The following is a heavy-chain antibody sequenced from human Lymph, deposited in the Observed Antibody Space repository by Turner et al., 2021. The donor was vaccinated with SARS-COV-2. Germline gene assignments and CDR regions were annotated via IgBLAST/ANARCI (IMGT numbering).Heavy chain of an antibody. CDR3: ARVVVLRRAYFDY. CDR2: IYYSGST. V-gene: IGHV4-30-4*01. Sequence: QLQLQESGPGLVQPSQTLSLPCTVSGGSNSSGDYYWGWIRQPPGKGLEWIGYIYYSGSTFNNPSLKSRVTISVDTSKNQFSLKLSSVTAADTAVYYCARVVVLRRAYFDYWGQGTLVTVSS. CDR1: GGSNSSGDYY. D-gene: IGHD2-8*01. J-gene: IGHJ4*02.